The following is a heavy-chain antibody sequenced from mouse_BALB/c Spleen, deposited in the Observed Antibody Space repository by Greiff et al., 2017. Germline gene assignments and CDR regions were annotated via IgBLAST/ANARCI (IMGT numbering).Heavy chain of an antibody. D-gene: IGHD1-1*01. CDR3: AREGYYGSSPGWFAY. V-gene: IGHV3-6*02. CDR2: ISYDGSN. J-gene: IGHJ3*01. Sequence: DVKLQESGPGLVKPSQSLSLTCSVTGYSITSGYYWNWIRQFPGNKLEWMGYISYDGSNNYNPSLKNRISITRDTSKNQFFLKLNSVTTEDTATYYCAREGYYGSSPGWFAYWGQGTLVTVSA. CDR1: GYSITSGYY.